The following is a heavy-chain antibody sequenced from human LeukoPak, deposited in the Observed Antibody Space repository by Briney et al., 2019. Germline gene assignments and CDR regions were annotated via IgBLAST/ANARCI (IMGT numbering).Heavy chain of an antibody. CDR3: ARSDTYYYDSRPPYYFDY. CDR1: GGSINSYD. V-gene: IGHV4-4*07. CDR2: IYTSWRT. Sequence: SETLSLTCTVSGGSINSYDWSWIRQPPGKGLEWIGRIYTSWRTNYNPALKRRVNMSVDPSKNQFSLTLSSVTAADTAVYYCARSDTYYYDSRPPYYFDYWGQGTLVAVSS. D-gene: IGHD3-22*01. J-gene: IGHJ4*02.